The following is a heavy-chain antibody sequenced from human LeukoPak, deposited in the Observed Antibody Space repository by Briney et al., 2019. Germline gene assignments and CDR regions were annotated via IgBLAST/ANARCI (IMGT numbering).Heavy chain of an antibody. J-gene: IGHJ5*02. Sequence: GASVKVSCKASGGTFSSYAISWVRQAPGQGLEWMGGIIPIFGKANYAQKFQGRVTITADKSTSTAYMELSSLRSEDTAVYYCARDSGYGRDNWFDPWGQGTLVTVSS. V-gene: IGHV1-69*06. CDR2: IIPIFGKA. CDR3: ARDSGYGRDNWFDP. D-gene: IGHD5-12*01. CDR1: GGTFSSYA.